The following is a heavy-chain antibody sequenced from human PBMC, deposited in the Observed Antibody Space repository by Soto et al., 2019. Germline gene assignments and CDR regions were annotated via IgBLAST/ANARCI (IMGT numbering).Heavy chain of an antibody. D-gene: IGHD2-15*01. J-gene: IGHJ4*02. CDR2: IIPIFGTA. CDR3: AISPCSGGSCYLDY. CDR1: GGTFSSYA. V-gene: IGHV1-69*13. Sequence: GASVKVSCKASGGTFSSYAISWVRQAPGQGLEWMGGIIPIFGTANYAQKFQGRVTITADEPTSTAYMELSSLRSEDTAVYYCAISPCSGGSCYLDYWGQGTLVTVSS.